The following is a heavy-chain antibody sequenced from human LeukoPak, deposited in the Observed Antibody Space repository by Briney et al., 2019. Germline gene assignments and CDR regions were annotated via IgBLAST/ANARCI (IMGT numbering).Heavy chain of an antibody. Sequence: PGRSLRLSCAASGFTFSSYGMHWVRQAPGKGLEWVAVISYDGSNKYYADSVKGRFTISRDNSKNTLYLQMNSLRAEDTAVYYCAKDPTDTAMVTNDYWGQGTLVTVSS. CDR3: AKDPTDTAMVTNDY. V-gene: IGHV3-30*18. CDR2: ISYDGSNK. D-gene: IGHD5-18*01. CDR1: GFTFSSYG. J-gene: IGHJ4*02.